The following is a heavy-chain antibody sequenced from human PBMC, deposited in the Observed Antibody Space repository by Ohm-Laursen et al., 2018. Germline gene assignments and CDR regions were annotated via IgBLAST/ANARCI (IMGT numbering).Heavy chain of an antibody. D-gene: IGHD3-10*01. CDR1: GFTFSTYE. CDR3: AREGGFGELSSLDAFDI. V-gene: IGHV3-48*03. CDR2: ISSGGSTI. J-gene: IGHJ3*02. Sequence: SLRLSCAASGFTFSTYEMNWVRQAPGKGLEWVSYISSGGSTIYYADSVRGRFTISRDNAKDSMFLQMNNLRAEDTAVYYCAREGGFGELSSLDAFDIWGQGTMVTVSS.